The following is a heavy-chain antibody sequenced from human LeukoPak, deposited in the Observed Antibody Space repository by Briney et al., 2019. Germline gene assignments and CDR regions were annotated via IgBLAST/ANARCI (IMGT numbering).Heavy chain of an antibody. V-gene: IGHV3-23*01. CDR3: AHDLVAGTYYYYYGMDV. D-gene: IGHD6-19*01. Sequence: PGGSLRLSCAASGFTVANDRMSWVRQAPGKGLEWVSAISGSGGSTYYADSVRGRFTISRDNSKNTLYLQMNSLRAEDTAVYYCAHDLVAGTYYYYYGMDVWGQGTTVTVSS. J-gene: IGHJ6*02. CDR2: ISGSGGST. CDR1: GFTVANDR.